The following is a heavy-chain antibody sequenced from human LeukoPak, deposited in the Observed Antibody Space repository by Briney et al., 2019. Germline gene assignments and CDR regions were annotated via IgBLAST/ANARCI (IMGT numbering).Heavy chain of an antibody. CDR1: GYSISSGNY. CDR3: ARARFDY. CDR2: ISYSETT. J-gene: IGHJ4*02. V-gene: IGHV4-38-2*01. D-gene: IGHD6-6*01. Sequence: PSETLSLTCAVSGYSISSGNYWGWIRQPPGKGLEWIGTISYSETTYYNPSLKCRVTISLDASKNQFSLKLSSVTAADTAVYYCARARFDYWGQGTLVTVSS.